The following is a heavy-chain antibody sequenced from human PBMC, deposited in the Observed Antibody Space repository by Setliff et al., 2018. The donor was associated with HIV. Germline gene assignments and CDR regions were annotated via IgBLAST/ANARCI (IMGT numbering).Heavy chain of an antibody. CDR1: SGSISGDNW. V-gene: IGHV4-4*02. CDR2: IYHRGST. Sequence: SETLSLTCTVSSGSISGDNWWSWVRQPPGKGLEWIGEIYHRGSTNYNPSLKSRVTISVDKSKNQFSLKLSSVTAADTAVYYCARGVSQAYTYGSGAYYYFDFWGLGTLVTVSS. D-gene: IGHD6-19*01. CDR3: ARGVSQAYTYGSGAYYYFDF. J-gene: IGHJ4*02.